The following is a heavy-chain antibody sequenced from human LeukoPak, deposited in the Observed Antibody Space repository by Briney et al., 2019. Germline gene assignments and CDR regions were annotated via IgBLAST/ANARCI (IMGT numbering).Heavy chain of an antibody. CDR1: GGSISNYY. CDR3: AREGRQDYVYFDY. V-gene: IGHV4-59*01. D-gene: IGHD4-17*01. J-gene: IGHJ4*01. Sequence: PSETLSLTCTGSGGSISNYYWSWIRQPPGKGLEWIGYINYSGNTNYNPSLKSRVTISVDSSKNQFSLRLTSVTAADTAVYFCAREGRQDYVYFDYWGHGALVTVSS. CDR2: INYSGNT.